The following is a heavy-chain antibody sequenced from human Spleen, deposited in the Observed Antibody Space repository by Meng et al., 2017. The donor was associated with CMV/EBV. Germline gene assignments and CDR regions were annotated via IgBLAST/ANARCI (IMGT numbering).Heavy chain of an antibody. Sequence: SVKVSCKASGGTFSSYAISWVRQAPGQGLEWMGGIIPIFGTANYAQKFQGRVTITTDESTSTAYMELSSLRSEDTAVYYCARQTGYCSSTSCYDYYYYYGMDVWGQGTTVTVS. CDR2: IIPIFGTA. CDR1: GGTFSSYA. V-gene: IGHV1-69*05. D-gene: IGHD2-2*01. CDR3: ARQTGYCSSTSCYDYYYYYGMDV. J-gene: IGHJ6*02.